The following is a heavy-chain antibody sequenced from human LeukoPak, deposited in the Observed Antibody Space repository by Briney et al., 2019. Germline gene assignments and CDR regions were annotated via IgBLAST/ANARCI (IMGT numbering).Heavy chain of an antibody. CDR3: ARGGYYFDY. Sequence: GGSLRLSCAASGFTASSNYMSWVRQAPGKGLEWVSVIYSGDSTYYADSVKGRFTISRDNSKNTLYLQMNSLRAEDTAVYYCARGGYYFDYWGQGTLVTVSS. D-gene: IGHD3-10*01. V-gene: IGHV3-53*01. CDR1: GFTASSNY. CDR2: IYSGDST. J-gene: IGHJ4*02.